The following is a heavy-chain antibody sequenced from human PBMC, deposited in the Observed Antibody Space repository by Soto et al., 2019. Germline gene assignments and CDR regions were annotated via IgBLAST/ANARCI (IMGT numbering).Heavy chain of an antibody. CDR2: ISSSNSNI. Sequence: PGGSLRLSCAASGFTFSNYGMNWVRQAPGKGPEWVSYISSSNSNINYANSVKGRFTISRDNAKSSLYLQMNSLRDEDTAVYYCARGGAARPDFWGQGTLVTVSS. V-gene: IGHV3-48*02. D-gene: IGHD6-6*01. CDR1: GFTFSNYG. CDR3: ARGGAARPDF. J-gene: IGHJ4*02.